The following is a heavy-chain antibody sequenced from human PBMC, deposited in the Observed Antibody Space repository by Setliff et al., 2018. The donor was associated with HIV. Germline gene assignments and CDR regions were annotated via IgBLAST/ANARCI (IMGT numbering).Heavy chain of an antibody. J-gene: IGHJ6*03. CDR2: IIPHFGTA. V-gene: IGHV1-69*13. Sequence: SVKVSCKASGGTFTGDAITWVRQAPGQGLEWMGGIIPHFGTAYYAQKFQGRVSITADEPPSTAYMQLTSLRPDDTAVYYCARGTWPIGSHPYYYYMDVRGKGTTVTVS. CDR3: ARGTWPIGSHPYYYYMDV. CDR1: GGTFTGDA. D-gene: IGHD2-15*01.